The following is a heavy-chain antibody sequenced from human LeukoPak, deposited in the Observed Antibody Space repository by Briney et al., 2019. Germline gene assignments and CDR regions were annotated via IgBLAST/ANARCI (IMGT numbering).Heavy chain of an antibody. D-gene: IGHD4-23*01. V-gene: IGHV3-23*01. J-gene: IGHJ4*02. CDR1: GFTFSSYA. CDR2: ISGSGGST. Sequence: GGSLRLSCAASGFTFSSYAMSWVRQAPGKGLEWVSAISGSGGSTYYADSVKGRFTISRDNSKNTLYLQMNSLRAEDTAVYYCARLGRDYGGYFDYWGQGTLVTVSS. CDR3: ARLGRDYGGYFDY.